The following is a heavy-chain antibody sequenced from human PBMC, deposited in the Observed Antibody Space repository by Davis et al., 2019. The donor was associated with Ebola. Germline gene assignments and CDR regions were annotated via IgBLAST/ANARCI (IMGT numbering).Heavy chain of an antibody. J-gene: IGHJ3*02. D-gene: IGHD1-1*01. CDR1: GGSISSGGYS. CDR3: ATLARVELGHTGAFDI. Sequence: SETLSLTCTVSGGSISSGGYSWSWIRQPPGKGLEWIGYIYHSGSTYYNPSLKIRVTISVDRSKNQFFLKLSSVTAADTAVYYCATLARVELGHTGAFDIWGQGTMVTVSS. CDR2: IYHSGST. V-gene: IGHV4-30-2*01.